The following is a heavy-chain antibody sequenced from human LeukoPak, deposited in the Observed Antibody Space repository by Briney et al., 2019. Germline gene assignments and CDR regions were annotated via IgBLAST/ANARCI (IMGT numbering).Heavy chain of an antibody. J-gene: IGHJ4*02. Sequence: ASVKVSCKASGYTFTSYGISRVRQAPGQGLEWMGWISAYNGNTNYAQKLQGRVTMTTDTSTSTAYVELRSLRSDDTAVYYCARDCPRKGLDYWGQGTLVTVSS. CDR1: GYTFTSYG. V-gene: IGHV1-18*01. CDR3: ARDCPRKGLDY. CDR2: ISAYNGNT.